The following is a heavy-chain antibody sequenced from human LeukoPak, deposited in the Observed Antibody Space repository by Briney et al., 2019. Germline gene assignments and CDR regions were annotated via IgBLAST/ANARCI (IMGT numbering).Heavy chain of an antibody. J-gene: IGHJ4*02. CDR2: ISGSGGST. V-gene: IGHV3-23*01. Sequence: GGSLRLSCAASGFTFSTYAMIWVRQAPGKGLEWVSAISGSGGSTYYADSVKGRFTISRDNSKNTLYLQMNSLRAEDTAVYYCAKDQGSTSCYDYWGQGTLVTVSS. CDR1: GFTFSTYA. CDR3: AKDQGSTSCYDY. D-gene: IGHD2-2*01.